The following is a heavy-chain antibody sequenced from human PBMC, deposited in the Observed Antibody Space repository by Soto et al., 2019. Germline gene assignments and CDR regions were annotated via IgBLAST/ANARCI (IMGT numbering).Heavy chain of an antibody. J-gene: IGHJ4*02. CDR3: ARSDGRY. CDR1: GGSISSYY. CDR2: IYYSGST. V-gene: IGHV4-59*01. Sequence: QVQLQESGPGLVKPSETLSLTCTVSGGSISSYYWSWIRQPPGKGLEWIGYIYYSGSTKYNPSLKILVTISVDTSKNQFSLKLSSVTAADTAVYSCARSDGRYWGQGTLVTVS.